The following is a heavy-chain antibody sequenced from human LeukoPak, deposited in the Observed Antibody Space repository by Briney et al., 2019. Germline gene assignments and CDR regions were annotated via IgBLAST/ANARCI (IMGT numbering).Heavy chain of an antibody. J-gene: IGHJ3*02. CDR3: ARDRGSGWYTDAFDI. V-gene: IGHV1-46*01. CDR2: INPSGGST. CDR1: GYTFTSYY. Sequence: ASVKVSCKASGYTFTSYYMHWVRQAPGQGLEWMGIINPSGGSTSYAQKLQGRVTMTTDTSTSTAYMELRSLRSDDTAVYYCARDRGSGWYTDAFDIWGQGTMVTVSS. D-gene: IGHD6-13*01.